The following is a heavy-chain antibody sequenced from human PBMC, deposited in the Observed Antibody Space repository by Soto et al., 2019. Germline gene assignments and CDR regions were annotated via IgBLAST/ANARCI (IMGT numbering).Heavy chain of an antibody. D-gene: IGHD3-3*01. V-gene: IGHV1-3*01. J-gene: IGHJ4*02. CDR2: IHAGNGNA. CDR3: ARETFSVPTYYCDA. Sequence: QVQLVQSGAEVKKPGASVKVSCKTSGYSFMTYAIHWVRQAPGQSLEWMGWIHAGNGNAKYSQNLQGRVTTTRDKSANTVYMELSSLRSEDTALYYCARETFSVPTYYCDAWGQGTLVTVSS. CDR1: GYSFMTYA.